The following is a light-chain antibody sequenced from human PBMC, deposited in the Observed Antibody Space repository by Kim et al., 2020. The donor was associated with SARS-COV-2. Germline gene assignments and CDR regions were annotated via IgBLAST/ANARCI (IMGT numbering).Light chain of an antibody. CDR3: QAWGSSTVV. CDR1: KLGDKY. Sequence: SYELTQPPSVSVSLGQTASITCSGDKLGDKYACWYQQKPGQSPILVIYEDSKRPSGIPERFSGSNSGNTATLTISGTQAMDEADYHCQAWGSSTVVFGGGTQLTVL. V-gene: IGLV3-1*01. J-gene: IGLJ2*01. CDR2: EDS.